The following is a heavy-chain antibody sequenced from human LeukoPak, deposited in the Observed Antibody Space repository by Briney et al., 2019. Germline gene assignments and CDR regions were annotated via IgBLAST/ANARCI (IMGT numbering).Heavy chain of an antibody. J-gene: IGHJ5*02. D-gene: IGHD3-3*01. CDR1: GGSISSGGYY. CDR2: IYHSGST. V-gene: IGHV4-30-2*01. CDR3: ARQGITIFGVVITGEPNWFDP. Sequence: SETLSLTCTVSGGSISSGGYYWSWIRQPSGKGLEWIGYIYHSGSTYYNPSLKSRVTISVDRSKNQFSLKLSSVTAADTAVYYCARQGITIFGVVITGEPNWFDPWGQGTLVTVSS.